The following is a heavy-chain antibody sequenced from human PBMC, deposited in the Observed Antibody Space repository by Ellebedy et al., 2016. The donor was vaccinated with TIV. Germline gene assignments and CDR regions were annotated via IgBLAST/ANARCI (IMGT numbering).Heavy chain of an antibody. Sequence: ASVKVSXXASGYTFTSYNVNWVRQATGQGLEWMGWMNPNSGNTGYAQKFQGRVTMTRNTSISTAYMELSSLRSEDTAVYYCARGLQWGKNWFDPWGQGTLVTVSS. V-gene: IGHV1-8*01. CDR2: MNPNSGNT. CDR1: GYTFTSYN. D-gene: IGHD4-11*01. CDR3: ARGLQWGKNWFDP. J-gene: IGHJ5*02.